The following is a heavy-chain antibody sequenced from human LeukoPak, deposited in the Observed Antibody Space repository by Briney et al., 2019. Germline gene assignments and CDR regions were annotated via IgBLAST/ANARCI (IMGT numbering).Heavy chain of an antibody. CDR1: GFTFDDYG. D-gene: IGHD3-22*01. CDR3: ARGKSDYYDSRGYYY. V-gene: IGHV3-20*04. J-gene: IGHJ4*02. Sequence: PGGSLRLSCAASGFTFDDYGMSWVRQAPGKGMEWVSGINWNGGSTGYADSVKGRFTISRDNATNSLYLQMNSLRAEDTALYYCARGKSDYYDSRGYYYWGQGTLVTVSS. CDR2: INWNGGST.